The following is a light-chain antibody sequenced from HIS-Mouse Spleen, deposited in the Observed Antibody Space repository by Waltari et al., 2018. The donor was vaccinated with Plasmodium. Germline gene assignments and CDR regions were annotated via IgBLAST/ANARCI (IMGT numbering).Light chain of an antibody. CDR1: QSISSW. V-gene: IGKV1-5*03. J-gene: IGKJ1*01. CDR3: QQSYSTWT. CDR2: KAS. Sequence: DIQMTQSPSTLSASVGDRVTITCRASQSISSWLAWYQQKPGKAPKLLIYKASSLESGVPSRFSGSGSGTDFTLTISSLQPEYFATYYCQQSYSTWTFGQGTKVEIK.